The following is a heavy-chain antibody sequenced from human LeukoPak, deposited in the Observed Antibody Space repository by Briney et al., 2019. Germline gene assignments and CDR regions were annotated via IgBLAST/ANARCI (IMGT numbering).Heavy chain of an antibody. Sequence: ASVKVSCKVSGYTLTELSMHWVRQAPGKGLEWTGGFDPEDGETIYAQKFQGRVTMTEDTSTDTAYMELSSLRSEDTAVYYCATDYGAVGAFDIWGQGTMVTVSS. CDR1: GYTLTELS. J-gene: IGHJ3*02. D-gene: IGHD4-17*01. CDR3: ATDYGAVGAFDI. V-gene: IGHV1-24*01. CDR2: FDPEDGET.